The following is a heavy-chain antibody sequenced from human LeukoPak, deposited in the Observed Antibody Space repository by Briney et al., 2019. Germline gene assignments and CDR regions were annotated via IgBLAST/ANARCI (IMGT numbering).Heavy chain of an antibody. Sequence: PGGSLRLSCAASGFTFSSYSMNWVRQAPGKGLEWVSSISSSSSYIYYADSVKGRFTISRDNAKNSLYLQMNSLRAEDTAVYYCARDREWLVGGHDYWGQGTLVTVSS. J-gene: IGHJ4*02. CDR2: ISSSSSYI. V-gene: IGHV3-21*01. D-gene: IGHD6-19*01. CDR3: ARDREWLVGGHDY. CDR1: GFTFSSYS.